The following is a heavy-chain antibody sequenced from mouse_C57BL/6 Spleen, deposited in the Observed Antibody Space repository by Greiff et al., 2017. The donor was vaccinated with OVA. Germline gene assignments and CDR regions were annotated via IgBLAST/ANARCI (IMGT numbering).Heavy chain of an antibody. CDR1: GYAFSSSW. CDR2: IYPGDGDT. Sequence: VQLQESGPELVKPGASVKISCKASGYAFSSSWMNWVKQRPGKGLEWIGRIYPGDGDTNYNGKFKGKATLTADKSSSTAYMQLSSLTSEDSAVYFGARWDYGSSPWFAYWGQGTLVTVSA. D-gene: IGHD1-1*01. CDR3: ARWDYGSSPWFAY. J-gene: IGHJ3*01. V-gene: IGHV1-82*01.